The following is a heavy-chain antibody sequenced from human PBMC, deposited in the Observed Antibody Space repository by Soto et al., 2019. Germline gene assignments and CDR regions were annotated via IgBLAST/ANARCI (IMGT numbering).Heavy chain of an antibody. CDR2: IYYSGST. CDR3: ARAWGYCSSTSCSPYYFDY. D-gene: IGHD2-2*01. V-gene: IGHV4-59*11. J-gene: IGHJ4*02. CDR1: GGSISSHY. Sequence: PSETLSLTCTVSGGSISSHYWSWIRQPPGKGLEWIGYIYYSGSTNYNPSLKSRVTISVDTSKNQFSLKLSSVTAADTAVYYCARAWGYCSSTSCSPYYFDYWGQGTLVTVSS.